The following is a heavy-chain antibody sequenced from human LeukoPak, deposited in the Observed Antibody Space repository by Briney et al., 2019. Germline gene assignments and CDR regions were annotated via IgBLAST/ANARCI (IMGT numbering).Heavy chain of an antibody. Sequence: ASVKVSSTASGYTFTAYYLHWVRQAPGHGLEWVGWINPNSGAPHYAQKFQGRVTMTRETSMSTAYMELSRLRSDDTAVFDCAREGSCYPYWGQGTLVTVSS. D-gene: IGHD3-22*01. CDR1: GYTFTAYY. CDR2: INPNSGAP. V-gene: IGHV1-2*02. J-gene: IGHJ4*02. CDR3: AREGSCYPY.